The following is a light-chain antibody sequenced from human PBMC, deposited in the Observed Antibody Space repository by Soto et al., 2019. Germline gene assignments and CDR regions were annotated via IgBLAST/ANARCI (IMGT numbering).Light chain of an antibody. CDR2: GAS. CDR1: QSVGSY. Sequence: EIVLTQSPATLSLSPGERATLSCRASQSVGSYLAWYQQKPGQAPRPLIYGASKRAPGVSARFSGSGSGTDFTLTISSLEPEDFAVYHCLQRSIGFTFGPGTKVDNK. CDR3: LQRSIGFT. V-gene: IGKV3-11*01. J-gene: IGKJ3*01.